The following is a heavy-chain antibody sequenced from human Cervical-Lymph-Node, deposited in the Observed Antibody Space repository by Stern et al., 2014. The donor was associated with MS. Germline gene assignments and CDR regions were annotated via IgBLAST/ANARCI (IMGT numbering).Heavy chain of an antibody. D-gene: IGHD5-24*01. CDR2: ISSDGTEE. Sequence: VQLVESGGGVVQPGRSLRLSCSASGFTFSSYGMHWVRQIPGKGLEWVALISSDGTEEFYADSVKGRFPISRDNSKKTLYLQMNGLRAEDTAMYSCAKRRDGFNYLASWGQGTLVTVSS. CDR3: AKRRDGFNYLAS. J-gene: IGHJ5*01. CDR1: GFTFSSYG. V-gene: IGHV3-30*18.